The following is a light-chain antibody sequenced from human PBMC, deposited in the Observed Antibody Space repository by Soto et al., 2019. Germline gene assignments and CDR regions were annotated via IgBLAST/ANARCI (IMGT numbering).Light chain of an antibody. J-gene: IGKJ1*01. CDR1: QSVLYSSNNKNY. V-gene: IGKV4-1*01. Sequence: DIVMTQSPDSLAVSLGERATINCKSSQSVLYSSNNKNYVAWYQQKLGQPPKMLIYWASTRESGVPDRFSGSGSGTDFTLTISSLQAEDVAVYYCQQYYSAPWMFGQGTKVEIK. CDR3: QQYYSAPWM. CDR2: WAS.